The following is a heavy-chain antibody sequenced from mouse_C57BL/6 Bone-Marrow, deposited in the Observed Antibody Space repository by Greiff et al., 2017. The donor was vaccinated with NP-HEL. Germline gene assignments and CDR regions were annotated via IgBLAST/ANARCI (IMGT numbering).Heavy chain of an antibody. V-gene: IGHV14-4*01. D-gene: IGHD1-1*01. CDR3: TRYLSPF. J-gene: IGHJ2*01. Sequence: EVQLQQSGAELVRPGASVKLSCTASGFNIKDDYMHWVKQRPEQGLEWIGWIDPENGDTEYASKFQGKATITADTSSNPAYLQLSSLTSEDTAVYYCTRYLSPFWGQGTTLTVSS. CDR1: GFNIKDDY. CDR2: IDPENGDT.